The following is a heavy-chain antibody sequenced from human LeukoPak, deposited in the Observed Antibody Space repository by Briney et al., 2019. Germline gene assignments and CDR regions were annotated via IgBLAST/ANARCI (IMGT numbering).Heavy chain of an antibody. V-gene: IGHV1-69*05. Sequence: SVKVSCKASGGTFSSYAISWVRQAPGQGLEWMGGIIPIFGTANYAQKFQGRVTITTDESTSTAYMELSSLRSEDPAVYYCASNLGYYGSGSFNFDYWGQGTLVTVSS. CDR3: ASNLGYYGSGSFNFDY. CDR1: GGTFSSYA. CDR2: IIPIFGTA. D-gene: IGHD3-10*01. J-gene: IGHJ4*02.